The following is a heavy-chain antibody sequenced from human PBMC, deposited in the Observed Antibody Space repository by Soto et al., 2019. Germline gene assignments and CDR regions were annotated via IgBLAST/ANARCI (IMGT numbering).Heavy chain of an antibody. CDR2: MNPNSGNT. CDR1: GYTFTSYD. Sequence: VSVKVSCKASGYTFTSYDINWVRQATGQGLEWMGWMNPNSGNTGYAQKFQGRVTMTRNTSISTAYMELSSLRSEDTAVYYCARVDSSGWYFDYWGQGTLVTVSS. CDR3: ARVDSSGWYFDY. J-gene: IGHJ4*02. D-gene: IGHD6-19*01. V-gene: IGHV1-8*01.